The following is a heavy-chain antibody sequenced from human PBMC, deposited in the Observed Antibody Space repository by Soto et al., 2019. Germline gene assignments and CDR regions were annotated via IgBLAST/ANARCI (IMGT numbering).Heavy chain of an antibody. J-gene: IGHJ3*02. CDR3: ASEGTGRLVDAFDI. CDR2: IWYDGSNK. CDR1: GFTFSSYG. V-gene: IGHV3-33*01. Sequence: QVQLVESGGGVVQPGRSLRLSCAASGFTFSSYGMHWVRQAPGKGLEWVAVIWYDGSNKYYADSVKGRFTISRDNSKNTLYLQMNGLRAEDTAVYYCASEGTGRLVDAFDIWGQGTMVTVSS. D-gene: IGHD3-16*01.